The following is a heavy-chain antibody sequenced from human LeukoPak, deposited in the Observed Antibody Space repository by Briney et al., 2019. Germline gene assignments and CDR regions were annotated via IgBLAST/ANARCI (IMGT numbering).Heavy chain of an antibody. CDR3: ARGAVAGANFDY. Sequence: GGSLRLSCAASGFTFSSYAMSWVRQAPGKGLEWVSHITTDGSGTSYADSVKGRFTISRDNAKKTLYLQMNSLRAEDTAVYYCARGAVAGANFDYWGLGTLVTVSS. D-gene: IGHD6-25*01. J-gene: IGHJ4*02. CDR1: GFTFSSYA. CDR2: ITTDGSGT. V-gene: IGHV3-74*01.